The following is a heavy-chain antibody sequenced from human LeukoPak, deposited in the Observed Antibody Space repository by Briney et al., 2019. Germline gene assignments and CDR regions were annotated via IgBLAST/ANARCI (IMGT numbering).Heavy chain of an antibody. CDR3: ARNIFEGSSILFDY. V-gene: IGHV3-7*03. CDR1: GFTFSSYW. J-gene: IGHJ4*02. CDR2: IKQDGSEK. D-gene: IGHD3-3*02. Sequence: GGSLRLSCAASGFTFSSYWMSWVRQAPGKGLEWVANIKQDGSEKYYVDSVKGRFTISRDNAKNSLYLQMNSLRAEDTAVYYCARNIFEGSSILFDYWGQGTLVTASS.